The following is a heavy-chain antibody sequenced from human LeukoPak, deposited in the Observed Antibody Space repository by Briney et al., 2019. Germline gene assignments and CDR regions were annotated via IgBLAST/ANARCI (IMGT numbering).Heavy chain of an antibody. CDR2: INHSGST. Sequence: SETLSLTCAVYGGSFSGYYWSWVRQPPGKGLEWMGEINHSGSTNYNPSLRGRGTISVDTSKNQFSLNLSSVTAADTAVYYCARGLRRFGELRSNLDYWGQGTLVTVSS. V-gene: IGHV4-34*01. CDR1: GGSFSGYY. J-gene: IGHJ4*02. D-gene: IGHD3-10*01. CDR3: ARGLRRFGELRSNLDY.